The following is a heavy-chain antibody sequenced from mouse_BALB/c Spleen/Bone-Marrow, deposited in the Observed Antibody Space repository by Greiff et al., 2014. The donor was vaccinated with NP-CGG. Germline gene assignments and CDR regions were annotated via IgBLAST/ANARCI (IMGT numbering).Heavy chain of an antibody. V-gene: IGHV1-80*01. Sequence: QVQLQQPGAELVRPGSSVKISCKASGYAFSSYWMNWVKQRPGQGLEWIGQIYPGDGDTNYNGKLKGKATLTADKSSSTAYMQLNSLTSEDSAVYCCARTGNLAWFAYWGQWTLVTVSA. J-gene: IGHJ3*01. CDR2: IYPGDGDT. D-gene: IGHD2-1*01. CDR3: ARTGNLAWFAY. CDR1: GYAFSSYW.